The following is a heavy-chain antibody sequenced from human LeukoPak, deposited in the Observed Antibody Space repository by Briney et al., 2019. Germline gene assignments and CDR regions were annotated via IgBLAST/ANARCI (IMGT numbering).Heavy chain of an antibody. V-gene: IGHV3-7*01. CDR3: ARLGSQGGVAALGH. J-gene: IGHJ4*02. CDR1: GFTFSSYW. D-gene: IGHD6-25*01. CDR2: INHNGNVN. Sequence: GGSLRLSCAASGFTFSSYWMNWARQAPGKGLEWVASINHNGNVNYYVDSVKGRFTISRDNAKNTLYLQMNSLRAEDTAVYYCARLGSQGGVAALGHWGQGTLVTVSS.